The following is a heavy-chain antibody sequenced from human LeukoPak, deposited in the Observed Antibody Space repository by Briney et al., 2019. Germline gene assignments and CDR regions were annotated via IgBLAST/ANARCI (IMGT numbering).Heavy chain of an antibody. CDR3: ATDPVGYCSSDSCYSVDY. D-gene: IGHD2-2*01. J-gene: IGHJ4*02. Sequence: ASVTVSCKVSGFTLTELSTHWVRQAPGKGLEWMGGFDPEDGETIYAQKFQGRVTMTEDTSTDTAYLELSSLRSEDTAVYYCATDPVGYCSSDSCYSVDYWGQGTLVTVSS. V-gene: IGHV1-24*01. CDR2: FDPEDGET. CDR1: GFTLTELS.